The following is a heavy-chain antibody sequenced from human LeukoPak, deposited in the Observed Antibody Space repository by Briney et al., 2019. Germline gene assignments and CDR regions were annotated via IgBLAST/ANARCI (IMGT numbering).Heavy chain of an antibody. D-gene: IGHD6-13*01. CDR3: ARVAVAAAGLFEGYYYYYYMDV. J-gene: IGHJ6*03. Sequence: GGSLRLSCAASGFTFSSYSMNWVRQAPGKGLEWVSSISSSSYIYYADSVKGRFTISRDNAKNSLYLQMNGLRAEDTAVYYCARVAVAAAGLFEGYYYYYYMDVWGKGTTVTVSS. CDR2: ISSSSYI. CDR1: GFTFSSYS. V-gene: IGHV3-21*01.